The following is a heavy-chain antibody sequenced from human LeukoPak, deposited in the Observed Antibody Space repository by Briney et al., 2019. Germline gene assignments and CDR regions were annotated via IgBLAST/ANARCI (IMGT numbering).Heavy chain of an antibody. CDR1: GGSISSYY. Sequence: PSETLSLTCTVSGGSISSYYWSWIRQPPGKGLEWIGSIHQSGNTFYNPSLKSRVTISVDTSKNQFSLKLRSVTAADTAVYHCARIHGSGTYYNPQNWFDPWGQGTLVTVST. V-gene: IGHV4-59*08. D-gene: IGHD3-10*01. J-gene: IGHJ5*02. CDR2: IHQSGNT. CDR3: ARIHGSGTYYNPQNWFDP.